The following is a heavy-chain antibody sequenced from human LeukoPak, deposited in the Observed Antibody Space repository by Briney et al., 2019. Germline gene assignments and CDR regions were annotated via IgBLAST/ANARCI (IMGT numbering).Heavy chain of an antibody. J-gene: IGHJ4*02. CDR2: ISGSGGST. V-gene: IGHV3-23*01. D-gene: IGHD3-22*01. CDR3: AKDPCDSSGYYVDY. Sequence: GGSLRLSCAASGFTFSSYAMSWVRQAPGKGLEWVSAISGSGGSTYYADSVKGRFTISRDNSMNTLYLQMNSLRAEDTAVYYCAKDPCDSSGYYVDYWGQGTLVTVSS. CDR1: GFTFSSYA.